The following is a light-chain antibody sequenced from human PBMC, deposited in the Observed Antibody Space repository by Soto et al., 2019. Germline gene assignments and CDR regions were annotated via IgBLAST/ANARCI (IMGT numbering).Light chain of an antibody. CDR2: DVS. Sequence: QSALTQPASVSGSPGQSITISCTGTSSDIGGYHYVAWYQQRPGKAPNLMIYDVSDRPSGVSNRFPGSKSGITASLTISGHQAEDEGDYYCASYASSNAVLFGGGTKVTVL. V-gene: IGLV2-14*03. CDR3: ASYASSNAVL. J-gene: IGLJ2*01. CDR1: SSDIGGYHY.